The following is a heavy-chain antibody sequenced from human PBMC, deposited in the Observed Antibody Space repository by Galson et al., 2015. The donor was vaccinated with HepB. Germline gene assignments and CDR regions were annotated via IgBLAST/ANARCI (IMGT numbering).Heavy chain of an antibody. V-gene: IGHV3-23*01. CDR3: ASAGYSSSPLPHPDFDY. CDR2: ISGSGGST. CDR1: GFTFSSYA. J-gene: IGHJ4*02. Sequence: SLRLSCAASGFTFSSYAMSWVRQAPGKGLEWVSAISGSGGSTYYADSVKGRFTISRDNSKNSLYLQMNSLRDEDTAVYYCASAGYSSSPLPHPDFDYWGQGTLVTVSS. D-gene: IGHD6-13*01.